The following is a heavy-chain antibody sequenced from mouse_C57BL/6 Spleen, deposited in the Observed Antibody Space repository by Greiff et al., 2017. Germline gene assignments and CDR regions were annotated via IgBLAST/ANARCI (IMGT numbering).Heavy chain of an antibody. CDR1: GFSLTSYG. CDR2: IWRGGST. CDR3: AKNPDYYGSSYDYAMDC. J-gene: IGHJ4*01. Sequence: QVQLQQSGPGLVQPSQSLSITCTVSGFSLTSYGVHWVRQSPGKGLEWLGVIWRGGSTDYNAAFMSRLSITKDNSKSQVFFKMNSLQADDTAIYXCAKNPDYYGSSYDYAMDCWGQGTSVTVSS. V-gene: IGHV2-5*01. D-gene: IGHD1-1*01.